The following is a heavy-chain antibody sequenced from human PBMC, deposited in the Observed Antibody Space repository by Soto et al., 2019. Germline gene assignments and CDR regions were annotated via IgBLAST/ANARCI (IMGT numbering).Heavy chain of an antibody. Sequence: EVQLVESGGGLVKPGGSLRLSCAASGFTFGSFWMHWVRQAPGKGLVWVSRINSDGSTINYADSVKGRFIVARDNANKTLFLQMNSLIAEDTAVYYCARVARPGYNFRCGLQYWGQGTLVIVSS. CDR1: GFTFGSFW. CDR2: INSDGSTI. D-gene: IGHD3-3*01. J-gene: IGHJ1*01. CDR3: ARVARPGYNFRCGLQY. V-gene: IGHV3-74*01.